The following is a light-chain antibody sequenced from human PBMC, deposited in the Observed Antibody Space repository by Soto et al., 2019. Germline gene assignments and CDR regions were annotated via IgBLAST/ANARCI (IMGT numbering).Light chain of an antibody. Sequence: EIVMTQSPATLSVSPGERATLSCRASQSVSSNLAWYQQKPGQAPRLLIYGASSRATGIPDRFSGSGSGTDFTLTISRLEPEDFAVYYCQQCNDWPLTFGGGTKVDIK. CDR3: QQCNDWPLT. CDR2: GAS. J-gene: IGKJ4*01. CDR1: QSVSSN. V-gene: IGKV3D-15*01.